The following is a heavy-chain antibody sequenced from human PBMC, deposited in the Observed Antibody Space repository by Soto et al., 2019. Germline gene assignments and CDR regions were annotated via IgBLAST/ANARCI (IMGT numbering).Heavy chain of an antibody. CDR2: INAGNGNT. CDR3: ARALQPVGYQLGAPMFDP. D-gene: IGHD2-2*01. Sequence: ASVKVSCKASGYTFTSYAMHWVRQAPGQRLEWMGWINAGNGNTKYSQKFQGRVTITRDTSASTAYMELSSLRSEDTAVYYCARALQPVGYQLGAPMFDPWGQGTLVTVSS. V-gene: IGHV1-3*01. J-gene: IGHJ5*02. CDR1: GYTFTSYA.